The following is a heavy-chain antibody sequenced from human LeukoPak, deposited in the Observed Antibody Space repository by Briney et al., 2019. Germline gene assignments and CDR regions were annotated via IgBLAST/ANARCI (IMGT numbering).Heavy chain of an antibody. J-gene: IGHJ4*02. CDR3: ARDQHDRYFDY. CDR2: IWNDGRNK. CDR1: GFTFSSYW. V-gene: IGHV3-33*08. Sequence: GGSLRLSCAASGFTFSSYWMHWVRQAPGKGLEWVAVIWNDGRNKYYADSVKGRFTISRDNSKNTLYLQMNSLRAEDTAVCYCARDQHDRYFDYWGQGTLVTVSS.